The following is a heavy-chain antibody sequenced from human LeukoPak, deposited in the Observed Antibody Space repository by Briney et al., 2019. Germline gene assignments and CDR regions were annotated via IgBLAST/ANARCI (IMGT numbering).Heavy chain of an antibody. CDR2: IRYDGSNK. J-gene: IGHJ6*03. D-gene: IGHD3-22*01. V-gene: IGHV3-30*02. CDR1: GFTFSSYG. CDR3: AKEPYYYDSSRPGSYYYMDV. Sequence: GGSLRLSCAASGFTFSSYGMHWVRQAPGKGLEWVAFIRYDGSNKYYADSVKGRFTISRDNSKNTLYLQMNSLRAEDTAVYCCAKEPYYYDSSRPGSYYYMDVWGKGTTVTVSS.